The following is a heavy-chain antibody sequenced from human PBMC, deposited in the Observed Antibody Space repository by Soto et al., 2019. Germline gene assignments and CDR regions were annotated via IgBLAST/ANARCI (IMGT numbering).Heavy chain of an antibody. Sequence: GGSMRLSCAASGFTFSSYEMNWVRQAPGKGLEWVSYISSSGSTIYYADSVKGRFTISRDNAKNSLYLQMNSLRAEDTAVYYCARGIATGIAAAGTVYYYGMDVWGQGTTVTVSS. J-gene: IGHJ6*02. V-gene: IGHV3-48*03. CDR3: ARGIATGIAAAGTVYYYGMDV. CDR1: GFTFSSYE. CDR2: ISSSGSTI. D-gene: IGHD6-13*01.